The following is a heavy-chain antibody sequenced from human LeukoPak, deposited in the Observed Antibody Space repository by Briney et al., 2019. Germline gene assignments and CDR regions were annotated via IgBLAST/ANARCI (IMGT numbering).Heavy chain of an antibody. Sequence: ASVKVSCKASGYTFTSYAMHWVRQAPGQGLEWMGWINAGNGNRKYSQKFQDRVTITRDTSASTAYMELRSLTSDDTAVYYCARDGGDLLRVDYWGQGTQVIVSS. J-gene: IGHJ4*02. D-gene: IGHD1-26*01. CDR1: GYTFTSYA. V-gene: IGHV1-3*01. CDR3: ARDGGDLLRVDY. CDR2: INAGNGNR.